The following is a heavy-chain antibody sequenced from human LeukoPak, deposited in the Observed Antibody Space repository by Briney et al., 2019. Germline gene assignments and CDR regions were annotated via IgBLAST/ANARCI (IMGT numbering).Heavy chain of an antibody. J-gene: IGHJ4*02. D-gene: IGHD2-21*02. Sequence: GGSLRLSCAASGFTFSSYAVNWVRQAPGKGLEWVSAISGSGGNTYYADSVKGRFAISRDNSKNTVYLQMDSLKAEDAALYFCARSLLLVTAITHFDYWGQGILVTVSS. CDR3: ARSLLLVTAITHFDY. CDR1: GFTFSSYA. V-gene: IGHV3-23*01. CDR2: ISGSGGNT.